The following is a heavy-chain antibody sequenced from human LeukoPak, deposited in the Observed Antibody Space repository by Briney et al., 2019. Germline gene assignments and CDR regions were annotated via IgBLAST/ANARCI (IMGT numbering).Heavy chain of an antibody. CDR2: IYYSGST. CDR1: GGSISSSSYY. D-gene: IGHD6-13*01. J-gene: IGHJ4*02. V-gene: IGHV4-39*01. CDR3: ARFSYRIADKDY. Sequence: SETLSLTCTVSGGSISSSSYYWGWIRQPPGKGLEWIGSIYYSGSTYYNPSLKSRVTISVDTSKNQISLKLSSVTAADTAVYYCARFSYRIADKDYWGQGTLVTVSS.